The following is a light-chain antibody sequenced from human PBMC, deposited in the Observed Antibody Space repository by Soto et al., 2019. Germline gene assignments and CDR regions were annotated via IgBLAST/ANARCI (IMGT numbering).Light chain of an antibody. Sequence: QAVVTQEPSLTVCPGGTVTLTCASRTGAVTSDSYPNWFQKKPGQAPRALIYSTTNRHSWTPARFSGALLGGKAALTLSGVQPEDEADYYCLLYSAAAQVGVFGGGTKLTVL. V-gene: IGLV7-43*01. CDR1: TGAVTSDSY. CDR2: STT. J-gene: IGLJ3*02. CDR3: LLYSAAAQVGV.